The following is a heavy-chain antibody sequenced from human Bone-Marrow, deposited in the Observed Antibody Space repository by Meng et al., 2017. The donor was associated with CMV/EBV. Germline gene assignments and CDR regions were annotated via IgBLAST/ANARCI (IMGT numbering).Heavy chain of an antibody. J-gene: IGHJ1*01. CDR1: GFTFSSYS. D-gene: IGHD6-6*01. CDR2: ISSSSSYI. CDR3: ARAGDSSSSRDFQH. V-gene: IGHV3-21*01. Sequence: GESLKISCAASGFTFSSYSMNWVRQAPGKGLEWVSSISSSSSYIYYADSVKGRFTISRDNAKNSLYLQMNSLRAEDTAVYYCARAGDSSSSRDFQHWGQGTLVTVSS.